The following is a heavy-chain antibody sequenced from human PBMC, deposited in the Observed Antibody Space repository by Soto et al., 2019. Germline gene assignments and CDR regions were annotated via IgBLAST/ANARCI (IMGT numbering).Heavy chain of an antibody. Sequence: PSETLSLTCAVYGGSFSGYYWSWIRQPPGKGLEWIGEINHSGSTNYTPSLKSRVTISIDTSKNQFSLKLSSVTAADTAVYYCASSRGSVTHLTNIFDYWGQGTLVTVSS. CDR2: INHSGST. J-gene: IGHJ4*02. V-gene: IGHV4-34*01. D-gene: IGHD4-17*01. CDR3: ASSRGSVTHLTNIFDY. CDR1: GGSFSGYY.